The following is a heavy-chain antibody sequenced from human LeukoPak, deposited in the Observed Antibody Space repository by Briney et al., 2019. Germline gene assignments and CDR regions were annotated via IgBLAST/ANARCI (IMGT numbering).Heavy chain of an antibody. CDR1: GFTFSSYS. V-gene: IGHV3-21*01. CDR2: ISSSSSYI. D-gene: IGHD3-22*01. Sequence: GGSLRLSCAASGFTFSSYSMNWVGQAPGKRLEWVSSISSSSSYIYYADSVKGRFTISRDNAKNSLYLQMNSLRAEDTAVYYCARDSDPYYYDSSGYYIDYWGQGTPVTVSS. J-gene: IGHJ4*02. CDR3: ARDSDPYYYDSSGYYIDY.